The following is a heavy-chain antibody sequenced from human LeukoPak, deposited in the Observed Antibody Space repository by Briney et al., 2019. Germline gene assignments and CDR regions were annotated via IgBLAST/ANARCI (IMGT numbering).Heavy chain of an antibody. CDR3: ARRAGEYSHPYDY. J-gene: IGHJ4*02. V-gene: IGHV3-53*01. Sequence: GGSLRLSCTVSGFPVSINSMSWVRQAPGKGLEWVSFIYSGGNTHYSDSVKGRFTISRDNSKNTLYLQMNSLRADDTAVYYCARRAGEYSHPYDYWGQGTLVTVSS. CDR2: IYSGGNT. D-gene: IGHD4-17*01. CDR1: GFPVSINS.